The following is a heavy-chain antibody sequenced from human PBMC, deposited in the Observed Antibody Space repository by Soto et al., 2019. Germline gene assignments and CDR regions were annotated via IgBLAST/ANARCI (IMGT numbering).Heavy chain of an antibody. Sequence: QVHLQESGPGLVKPSQTLSLTCSVSGDSMTTIGYYWSWVRQHPGKGLEWIGYIYHTGSTYYNPSLKRRVTISLDTSKQQFSLNLTSVTAADTAVYYCSRLRDTYFFDSWGQGTLVTVSS. D-gene: IGHD3-10*01. J-gene: IGHJ4*02. CDR1: GDSMTTIGYY. V-gene: IGHV4-31*03. CDR3: SRLRDTYFFDS. CDR2: IYHTGST.